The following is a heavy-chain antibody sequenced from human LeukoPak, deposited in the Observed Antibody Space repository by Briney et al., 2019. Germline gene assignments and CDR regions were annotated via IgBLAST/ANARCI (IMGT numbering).Heavy chain of an antibody. Sequence: PGGSLRLSCAASGFTFSSYAMSWVRQAPGKGLEWVSAISGSGGSTYYADSVKGRFTISRDNSKNTLYLQMNSLRAEDTAVYYCAKSPQASFWSGYYKYYYGMDVWGQGTTVTVSS. CDR2: ISGSGGST. J-gene: IGHJ6*02. CDR3: AKSPQASFWSGYYKYYYGMDV. D-gene: IGHD3-3*01. CDR1: GFTFSSYA. V-gene: IGHV3-23*01.